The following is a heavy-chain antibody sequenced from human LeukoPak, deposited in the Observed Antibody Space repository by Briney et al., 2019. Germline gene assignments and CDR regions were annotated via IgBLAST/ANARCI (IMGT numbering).Heavy chain of an antibody. CDR1: GFTLSDHY. Sequence: PGGSLRLSCAASGFTLSDHYMDWVRQAPGKGLEWVGRTRNKAYSYTTEYAPSVKGRFTISRDDSKNYMYLQMNSLINEATASFYCTRGRVTVREFHDWGQGTPVTVSS. CDR3: TRGRVTVREFHD. V-gene: IGHV3-72*01. CDR2: TRNKAYSYTT. D-gene: IGHD2-21*02. J-gene: IGHJ4*02.